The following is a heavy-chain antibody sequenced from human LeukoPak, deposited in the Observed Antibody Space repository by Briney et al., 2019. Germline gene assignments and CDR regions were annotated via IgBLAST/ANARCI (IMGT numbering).Heavy chain of an antibody. CDR3: RPGHYDSYA. V-gene: IGHV3-7*01. J-gene: IGHJ5*02. CDR1: GFTFSGHW. Sequence: GGSLRLSCTVSGFTFSGHWMNWVRQAPGKGLEWVATIKYDGSEKAHVDSVEGRFTISRDNSKDSLFLQMNSLRAEDTGVYFCRPGHYDSYAWDQGTLVTVSS. CDR2: IKYDGSEK. D-gene: IGHD5-12*01.